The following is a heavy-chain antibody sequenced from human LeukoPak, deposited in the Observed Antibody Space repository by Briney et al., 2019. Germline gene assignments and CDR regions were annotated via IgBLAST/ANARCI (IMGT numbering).Heavy chain of an antibody. CDR2: IYYSGTT. CDR3: ARGLTYYDILTAYYTFPYFDY. Sequence: SETLSLTCTVSGGSISSYYWSWIRQPPGRGREWIGYIYYSGTTNYNPSLKSRVTISIDTSKNQFSLKLSSVTAADTAVYYCARGLTYYDILTAYYTFPYFDYWGQGTLVTVSS. J-gene: IGHJ4*02. CDR1: GGSISSYY. V-gene: IGHV4-59*01. D-gene: IGHD3-9*01.